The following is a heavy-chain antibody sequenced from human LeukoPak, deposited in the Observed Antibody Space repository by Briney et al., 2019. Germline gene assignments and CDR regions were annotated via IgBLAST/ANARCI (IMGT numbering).Heavy chain of an antibody. CDR2: IYTSGST. Sequence: PSETLSLTCTVSGGSISSGSYYWSWIRQPAGKGLEWIGRIYTSGSTNYNPSLKSRVTISVDTSKNQSSLKLSSVTAADTAVYYCARGPTYYYDSSGYYSEYYFDYWGQGTLVTVSS. CDR3: ARGPTYYYDSSGYYSEYYFDY. J-gene: IGHJ4*02. D-gene: IGHD3-22*01. V-gene: IGHV4-61*02. CDR1: GGSISSGSYY.